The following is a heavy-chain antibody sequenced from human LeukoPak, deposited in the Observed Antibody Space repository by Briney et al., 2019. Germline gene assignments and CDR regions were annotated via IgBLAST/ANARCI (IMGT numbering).Heavy chain of an antibody. CDR2: IYYSGST. Sequence: SQTLSLTCTVSGGSISSGGYYWSWIRQHPGKGLEWIGYIYYSGSTYYNPSLKSRVTISVDTSKNQFSLKLSSVTAADTAVYYCASAPRTYYYDSSGYSLQFDYWGQGTLVTVSS. J-gene: IGHJ4*02. V-gene: IGHV4-31*03. CDR3: ASAPRTYYYDSSGYSLQFDY. D-gene: IGHD3-22*01. CDR1: GGSISSGGYY.